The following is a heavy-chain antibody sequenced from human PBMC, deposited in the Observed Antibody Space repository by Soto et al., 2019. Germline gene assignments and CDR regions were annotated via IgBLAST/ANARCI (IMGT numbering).Heavy chain of an antibody. J-gene: IGHJ6*02. CDR1: GGTFSSYA. CDR2: NITIFGTE. Sequence: VAPVKGSCKASGGTFSSYAISWVGQAPGQGVRWMGRNITIFGTENYPQKSQGRDTITADESTSTAYRELSSRRSGDTAVYYCARDTPSPDRPYYSYGMDVGAQGTTVP. D-gene: IGHD2-2*01. V-gene: IGHV1-69*13. CDR3: ARDTPSPDRPYYSYGMDV.